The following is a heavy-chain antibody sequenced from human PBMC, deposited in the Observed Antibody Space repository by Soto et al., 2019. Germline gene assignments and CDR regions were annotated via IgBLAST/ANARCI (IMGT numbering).Heavy chain of an antibody. CDR1: GYTFTSYG. J-gene: IGHJ6*02. Sequence: QVQLVQSGAEVKKPGASVKVSCKASGYTFTSYGISWVRQAPGQGLEWMGWISAYNGNTNYAQKLQGRVTMTTDTSKGTAYMELRSLRSYATAVYYCARGRLYCSSTSCRREYYYYGIDVWGQGTTVTVSS. V-gene: IGHV1-18*04. D-gene: IGHD2-2*01. CDR3: ARGRLYCSSTSCRREYYYYGIDV. CDR2: ISAYNGNT.